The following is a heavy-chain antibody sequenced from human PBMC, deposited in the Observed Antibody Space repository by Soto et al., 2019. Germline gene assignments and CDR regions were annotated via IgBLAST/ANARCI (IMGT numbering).Heavy chain of an antibody. J-gene: IGHJ4*02. V-gene: IGHV1-69*01. CDR3: ARDTPTTVTTTGGHFDY. D-gene: IGHD4-17*01. CDR1: GGTFSSYA. CDR2: IIPIFGTA. Sequence: QVQLVQSGAEVKKPGSSVKVSCKASGGTFSSYAISWVRQAPGQGLEWMGGIIPIFGTANYAQKFQGRVTITADESKSTAYMELSSLRSEDTAVYYCARDTPTTVTTTGGHFDYWGQGTLVTVSS.